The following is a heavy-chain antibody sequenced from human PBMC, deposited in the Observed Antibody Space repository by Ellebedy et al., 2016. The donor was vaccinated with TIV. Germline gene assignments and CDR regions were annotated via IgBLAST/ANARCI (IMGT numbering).Heavy chain of an antibody. Sequence: GESLKISCAASGFTFSSSAMSWVRQAPGKGLEWVSSISGSGDGTKYADSVKGRFIISRDNSKNTLYLQMNSLRAEDTAVDYCAKKGYCNSISCYAAFDIWGQGTMVTVSS. D-gene: IGHD2-2*01. CDR2: ISGSGDGT. CDR3: AKKGYCNSISCYAAFDI. J-gene: IGHJ3*02. V-gene: IGHV3-23*01. CDR1: GFTFSSSA.